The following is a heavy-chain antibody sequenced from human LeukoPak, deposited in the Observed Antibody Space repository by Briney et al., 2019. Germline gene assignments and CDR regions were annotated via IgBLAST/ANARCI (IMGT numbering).Heavy chain of an antibody. D-gene: IGHD5-18*01. Sequence: SETLSLTCGVSGGSISNYYWSWIRQPPGKGLEWIGYIYSSGSTNYNPSLKSRVTISIDTSRNQFALKLSSVTAADTAVYYCARRAYIYGETLDYWGQGTLVTVSS. CDR3: ARRAYIYGETLDY. V-gene: IGHV4-59*08. J-gene: IGHJ4*02. CDR2: IYSSGST. CDR1: GGSISNYY.